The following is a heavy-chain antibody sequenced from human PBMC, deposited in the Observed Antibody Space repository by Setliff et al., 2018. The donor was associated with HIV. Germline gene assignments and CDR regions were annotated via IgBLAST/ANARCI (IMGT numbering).Heavy chain of an antibody. J-gene: IGHJ4*02. D-gene: IGHD6-13*01. CDR1: YGSISGHY. V-gene: IGHV4-59*11. Sequence: SETLSLTCTVSYGSISGHYWTWIRQPPGKGLEWIGSIHHRGGTQYNPTLRIRLTMSVDSSKNQFSLSLSSVTAADTAVYSSARLPDLNSWPLDYWGQGTLVTVSS. CDR3: ARLPDLNSWPLDY. CDR2: IHHRGGT.